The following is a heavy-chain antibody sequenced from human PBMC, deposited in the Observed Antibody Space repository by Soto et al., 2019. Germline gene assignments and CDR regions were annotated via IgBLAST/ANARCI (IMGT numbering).Heavy chain of an antibody. D-gene: IGHD2-15*01. CDR3: ARVHGYCSGGSCYSPLYDYYGMDV. J-gene: IGHJ6*02. CDR2: ISIYNGNT. CDR1: GDTFTSNG. Sequence: QVQVVQSGAEVKRPGASVKVSCKASGDTFTSNGISWVRQAPGQGLEWLAWISIYNGNTQYAQKVQGRVTMTTDTSTNTAYMELSRLRSDDTAVYYCARVHGYCSGGSCYSPLYDYYGMDVWGQGTTVTVSS. V-gene: IGHV1-18*04.